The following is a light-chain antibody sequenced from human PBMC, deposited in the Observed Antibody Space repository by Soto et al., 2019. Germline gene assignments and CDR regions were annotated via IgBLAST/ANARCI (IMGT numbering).Light chain of an antibody. V-gene: IGKV1-17*03. CDR3: LQHNNYPRT. J-gene: IGKJ2*01. Sequence: DIQMTQSPSAMSESEGGKVTITCRASQGISSNLAWYQQKPGKVPKRLIYDASSLESGVPSRFSASGSGTVFTLTISSLQPEDFATYYCLQHNNYPRTFGQGTKLEIK. CDR1: QGISSN. CDR2: DAS.